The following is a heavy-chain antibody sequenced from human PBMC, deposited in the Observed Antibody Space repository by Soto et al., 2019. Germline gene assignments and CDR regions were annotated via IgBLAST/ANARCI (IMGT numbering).Heavy chain of an antibody. CDR1: GGSFSGYY. CDR3: ARDRSSSSSLGYYYYYYMDV. D-gene: IGHD6-6*01. J-gene: IGHJ6*03. V-gene: IGHV4-34*01. CDR2: NNHSGST. Sequence: SETLSLTCAVYGGSFSGYYWSWIRQPPGKGLEWIGENNHSGSTNYNPSLKSRVTISVDTPKNQFSLKLSSVTAADTAVYYCARDRSSSSSLGYYYYYYMDVWGKGTTVTVSS.